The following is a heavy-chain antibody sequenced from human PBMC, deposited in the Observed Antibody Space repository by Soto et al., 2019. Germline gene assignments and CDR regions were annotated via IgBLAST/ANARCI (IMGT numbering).Heavy chain of an antibody. J-gene: IGHJ4*02. Sequence: GESLKISCKGSGYSFTSYWIGWVRQMPGKGLEWMGIIYPGDSDTRYSPSFQGQVTISADKSISTAYLQWSSLKASDTAMYYCARQVDTAMVNSPFDYWGKVSLVTVAS. CDR1: GYSFTSYW. V-gene: IGHV5-51*01. D-gene: IGHD5-18*01. CDR3: ARQVDTAMVNSPFDY. CDR2: IYPGDSDT.